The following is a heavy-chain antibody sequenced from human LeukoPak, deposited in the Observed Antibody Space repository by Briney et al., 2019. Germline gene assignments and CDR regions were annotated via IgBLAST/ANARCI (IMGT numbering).Heavy chain of an antibody. CDR1: GGSISNYY. Sequence: SETLSLTCTVSGGSISNYYWSWIRQPAGNGLEWIGRIYTSGSTNYNPSLKSRVTISIDKSKNQFSLKLTSVTAADTAVYYCARLKQLDIDYWGQGTLVTVSS. CDR2: IYTSGST. J-gene: IGHJ4*02. CDR3: ARLKQLDIDY. D-gene: IGHD6-6*01. V-gene: IGHV4-4*07.